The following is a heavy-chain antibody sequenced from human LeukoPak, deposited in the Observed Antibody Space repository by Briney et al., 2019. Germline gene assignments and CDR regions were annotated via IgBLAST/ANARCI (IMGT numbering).Heavy chain of an antibody. V-gene: IGHV4-59*01. J-gene: IGHJ4*02. Sequence: PSETLSLTCTVSGGSISSYYWTWIRQPPGKGLEWIGYIYYSGTTYYNPSLKSRVTISLDTSKNKFSLNLTSVNVADTAVYYCASISSGRWGQGTLVTVSS. D-gene: IGHD3-3*02. CDR2: IYYSGTT. CDR3: ASISSGR. CDR1: GGSISSYY.